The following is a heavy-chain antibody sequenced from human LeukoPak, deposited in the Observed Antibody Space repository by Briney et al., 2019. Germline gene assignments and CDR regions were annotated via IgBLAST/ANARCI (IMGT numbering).Heavy chain of an antibody. Sequence: SETLSLTCTVSGGSISSSSYYWGWIRQPPGKGLEWIGTIDYSVSTYYNPSLKSRVTISVDTSKNHFSLKLSSVTAADTAVYYCVRDRVFGDAFDIWGQGTLVTVSS. CDR1: GGSISSSSYY. CDR2: IDYSVST. V-gene: IGHV4-39*07. D-gene: IGHD3-16*01. CDR3: VRDRVFGDAFDI. J-gene: IGHJ4*02.